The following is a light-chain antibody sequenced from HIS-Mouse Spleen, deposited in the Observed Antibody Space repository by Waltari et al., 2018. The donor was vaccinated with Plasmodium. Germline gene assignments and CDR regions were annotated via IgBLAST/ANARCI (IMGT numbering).Light chain of an antibody. CDR3: YSTDSSGNHRV. J-gene: IGLJ3*02. CDR2: EDS. CDR1: ALPNKY. Sequence: SYELTQPPSVSVSPGQTARLTCSGDALPNKYAYWYQQKSGQAPVLVIYEDSKRPSGIPEGFSGSRSGTMATVTISGAQVEDEAYYYCYSTDSSGNHRVFGGGTKLTVL. V-gene: IGLV3-10*01.